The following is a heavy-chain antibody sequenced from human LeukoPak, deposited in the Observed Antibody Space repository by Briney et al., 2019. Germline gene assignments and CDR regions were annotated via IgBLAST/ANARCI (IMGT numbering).Heavy chain of an antibody. CDR2: IYYSGST. Sequence: PSETLSLTCTVSGGSISSYYWSWIRQPPVKGLEWIGYIYYSGSTNYNPSLKSRVTISVDTSKNQFSLKLSSVTAADTAVYYCAMSGYSYGFPFGYWGQGTLVTVSS. D-gene: IGHD5-18*01. CDR3: AMSGYSYGFPFGY. CDR1: GGSISSYY. J-gene: IGHJ4*02. V-gene: IGHV4-59*01.